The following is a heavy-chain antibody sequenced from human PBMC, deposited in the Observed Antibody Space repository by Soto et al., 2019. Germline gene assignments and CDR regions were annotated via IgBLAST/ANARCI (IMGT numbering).Heavy chain of an antibody. CDR1: GYTFSSYA. CDR3: ARDTGDGTFDF. Sequence: ASVKVSCKASGYTFSSYAMHWVRQAPGQRLEWMGWINAGYGNTKSSQKFQDRVTISRDTSASTAYVELTSLRSEDTAVYYCARDTGDGTFDFWGQGTLVTVSS. J-gene: IGHJ4*02. D-gene: IGHD2-8*02. V-gene: IGHV1-3*01. CDR2: INAGYGNT.